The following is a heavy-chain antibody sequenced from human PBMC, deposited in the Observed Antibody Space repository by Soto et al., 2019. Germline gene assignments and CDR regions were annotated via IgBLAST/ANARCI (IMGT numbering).Heavy chain of an antibody. V-gene: IGHV4-30-2*01. CDR1: GGSISSGGYS. Sequence: QLQLQESGSGLVKPSQTLSLTCAVSGGSISSGGYSWSWIRQPPGKGLEWIGYIYHSGSTYYNPSRTRRATISVDRSKNQFSLTLSAVTAADTAVYYCARGPPLGLWGQGTLVTVSS. CDR2: IYHSGST. D-gene: IGHD1-26*01. J-gene: IGHJ4*02. CDR3: ARGPPLGL.